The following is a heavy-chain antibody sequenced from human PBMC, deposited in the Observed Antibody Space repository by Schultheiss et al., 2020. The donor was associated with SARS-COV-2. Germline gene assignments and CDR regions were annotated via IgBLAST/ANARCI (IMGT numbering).Heavy chain of an antibody. CDR3: AKDIRLHGTSPGPGMDV. J-gene: IGHJ6*02. V-gene: IGHV3-9*01. CDR1: GFTFDDYA. CDR2: ISWNSGSI. Sequence: GGSLRLSCAASGFTFDDYAMHWVRQAPGKGLEWVSGISWNSGSIGYADSVKGRFTISRDNAKNSLYLQMNSLRAEDTALYYCAKDIRLHGTSPGPGMDVWGQGTTVTSP. D-gene: IGHD2-21*02.